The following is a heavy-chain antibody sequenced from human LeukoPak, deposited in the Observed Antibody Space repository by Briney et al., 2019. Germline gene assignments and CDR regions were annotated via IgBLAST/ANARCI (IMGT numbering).Heavy chain of an antibody. V-gene: IGHV3-30*18. CDR1: GFTFSSYG. D-gene: IGHD4-17*01. Sequence: GGSLRLSCAASGFTFSSYGMHWVRQAPGKGLEWVPVISYDGSNKYYADSVKGRFTISRDNSKNTLYLQMNSLRAEDTAVYYCAKSYSDTVTPFGYWGQGTLVTVSS. CDR3: AKSYSDTVTPFGY. CDR2: ISYDGSNK. J-gene: IGHJ4*02.